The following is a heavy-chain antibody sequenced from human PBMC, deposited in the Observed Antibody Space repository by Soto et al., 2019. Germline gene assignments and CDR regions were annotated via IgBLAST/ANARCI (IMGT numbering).Heavy chain of an antibody. Sequence: SETLSLTCSVSGGSMNSGGYYWSWIRQHPGKGLEWIGYIYYNGDTYYNPSLKSRVTISVDTSKNQFSLNLTSVTAADTAVYYCARRGGSPSGYYYYPMDAWGEGTTV. J-gene: IGHJ6*02. CDR1: GGSMNSGGYY. CDR2: IYYNGDT. V-gene: IGHV4-31*03. D-gene: IGHD6-6*01. CDR3: ARRGGSPSGYYYYPMDA.